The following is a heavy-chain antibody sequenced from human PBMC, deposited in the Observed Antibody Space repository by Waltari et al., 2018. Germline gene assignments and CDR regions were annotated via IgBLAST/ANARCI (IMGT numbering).Heavy chain of an antibody. D-gene: IGHD1-1*01. CDR3: AKDTTGTGGAFDI. V-gene: IGHV3-9*03. CDR1: GFTFDDYA. CDR2: ISWNSGSI. J-gene: IGHJ3*02. Sequence: EVQLVESGGGLVQPGRSLRLSCAASGFTFDDYAMHWVRQAPGKGLEWVSGISWNSGSIGYADSVKGRFTISRDNAKNSLYLQMNSLRAEDMALYYCAKDTTGTGGAFDIWGQGTMVTVSS.